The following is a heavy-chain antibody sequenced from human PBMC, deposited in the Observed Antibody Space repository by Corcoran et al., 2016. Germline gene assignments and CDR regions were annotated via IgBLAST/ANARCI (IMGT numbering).Heavy chain of an antibody. V-gene: IGHV3-33*01. J-gene: IGHJ4*02. CDR3: ARESTARWLDY. CDR2: IWYDGSNQ. CDR1: GFTFRNHG. D-gene: IGHD2-2*01. Sequence: QVQLVESGGGVVQPGRSLRLSCAASGFTFRNHGMHWARQAPGKGLEWVAVIWYDGSNQYYADSVKGRFTIPRDNSKNTLYLQMNSLRGDDTAGYYCARESTARWLDYWGQGTLVTVSS.